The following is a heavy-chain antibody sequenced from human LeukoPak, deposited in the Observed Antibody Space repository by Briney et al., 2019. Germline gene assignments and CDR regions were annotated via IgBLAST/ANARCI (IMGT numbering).Heavy chain of an antibody. Sequence: GGSLRLSCAASGFTFSSYSMNWVRQAPGKGLEWVSSISSSSSYIYYADSVKGRFTISRDNAKNSLYLQMNGLKAEDTAVYYCAREQWLPSNDYWGQGTLVTVSS. J-gene: IGHJ4*02. CDR2: ISSSSSYI. D-gene: IGHD6-19*01. V-gene: IGHV3-21*01. CDR3: AREQWLPSNDY. CDR1: GFTFSSYS.